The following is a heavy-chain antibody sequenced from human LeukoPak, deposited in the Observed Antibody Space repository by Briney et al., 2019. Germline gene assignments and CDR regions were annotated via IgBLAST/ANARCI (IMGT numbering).Heavy chain of an antibody. J-gene: IGHJ4*02. CDR1: GFTFSNYW. Sequence: GGSLRLSCAASGFTFSNYWMSWVRQAPGKGLEWVSSISSSSSYIYYADSVKGRFTISRDNAKNSLYLQMNSLRAEDTAVYYCARDLWAARGTFDYWGQGTLVTVSS. CDR2: ISSSSSYI. V-gene: IGHV3-21*01. CDR3: ARDLWAARGTFDY. D-gene: IGHD6-6*01.